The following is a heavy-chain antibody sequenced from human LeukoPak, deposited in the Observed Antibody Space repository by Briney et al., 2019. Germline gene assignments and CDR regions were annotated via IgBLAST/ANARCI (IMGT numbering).Heavy chain of an antibody. Sequence: ASVKVSCKASGYTSTSYDINWVRQATGQGLEWMGWMNPNSGNTGYAQKFQGRVTMTRNTSISTAYMELSSLRSEDTAVYYCARGPRIQPPRHDFDYWGQGTLVTVSS. D-gene: IGHD5-18*01. V-gene: IGHV1-8*01. CDR2: MNPNSGNT. CDR3: ARGPRIQPPRHDFDY. CDR1: GYTSTSYD. J-gene: IGHJ4*02.